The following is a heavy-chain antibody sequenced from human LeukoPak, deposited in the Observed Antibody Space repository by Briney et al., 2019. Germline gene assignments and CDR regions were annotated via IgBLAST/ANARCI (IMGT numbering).Heavy chain of an antibody. CDR2: IWSGENKR. CDR1: GFTFSSYG. Sequence: GGSLRLSCAASGFTFSSYGMHWVRQAPGKGLEWVAVIWSGENKRFYADSVKGRFTISRDNFKSTLYLQMNSLRVEDTAVYYCAREGLTTTPNNAFDIWGQGTMVTVSS. J-gene: IGHJ3*02. V-gene: IGHV3-33*01. D-gene: IGHD4-11*01. CDR3: AREGLTTTPNNAFDI.